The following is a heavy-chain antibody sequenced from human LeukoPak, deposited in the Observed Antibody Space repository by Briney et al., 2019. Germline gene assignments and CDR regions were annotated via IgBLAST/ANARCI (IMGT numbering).Heavy chain of an antibody. J-gene: IGHJ3*01. V-gene: IGHV4-39*07. Sequence: SETLSLTCTVSGGSISSSSYYWGWIRQPPGKGLEWIGSIYYSGSTYYNPSLKSRVTISVDTSKNQFSLKLSSVTAADTAVYYCAKGRKGGRGDAYHVWGQGTRVTVSS. D-gene: IGHD3-16*01. CDR1: GGSISSSSYY. CDR2: IYYSGST. CDR3: AKGRKGGRGDAYHV.